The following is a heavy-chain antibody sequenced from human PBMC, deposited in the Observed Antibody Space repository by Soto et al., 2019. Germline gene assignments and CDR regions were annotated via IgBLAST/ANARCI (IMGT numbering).Heavy chain of an antibody. CDR2: IWYDGSNK. Sequence: PVGSLRLSCAASGFTFSSYGMHWVRQAPGKGLEWVAVIWYDGSNKYYADSVKGRFTISRDNSKNTLYLQMNSLRAEDTAVYYCAREWGDYYDSSGYPRVPYYWGQGTLVTVSS. J-gene: IGHJ4*02. V-gene: IGHV3-33*01. D-gene: IGHD3-22*01. CDR3: AREWGDYYDSSGYPRVPYY. CDR1: GFTFSSYG.